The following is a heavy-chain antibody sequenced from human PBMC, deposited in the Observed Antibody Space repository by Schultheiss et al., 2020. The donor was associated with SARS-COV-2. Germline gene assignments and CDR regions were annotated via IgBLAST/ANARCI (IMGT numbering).Heavy chain of an antibody. Sequence: SETLSLTCTVSGGSISSYYWGWIRQPPGKGLEWIGSIYYSGSTYYNPSLKSRVTISVDTSKNQFSLKLSSVTAADTAVYYCARVPSIVVVITTPLGGFDYWGQGTLVTVSS. J-gene: IGHJ4*02. D-gene: IGHD3-22*01. CDR2: IYYSGST. V-gene: IGHV4-39*01. CDR1: GGSISSYY. CDR3: ARVPSIVVVITTPLGGFDY.